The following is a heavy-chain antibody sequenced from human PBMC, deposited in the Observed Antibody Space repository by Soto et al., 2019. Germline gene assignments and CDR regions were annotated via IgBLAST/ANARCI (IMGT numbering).Heavy chain of an antibody. D-gene: IGHD3-10*01. CDR3: ARDESYFYGSGALY. V-gene: IGHV3-23*01. Sequence: GGSLRLSCAASGFTFSSYAMNWVRQAPGKGLEWVSVISGSGGSTYYTDSVKGRFTISRDNSKNTVYLQMNSLRADDTAIYYCARDESYFYGSGALYWGQGTLVTVSS. CDR2: ISGSGGST. J-gene: IGHJ4*02. CDR1: GFTFSSYA.